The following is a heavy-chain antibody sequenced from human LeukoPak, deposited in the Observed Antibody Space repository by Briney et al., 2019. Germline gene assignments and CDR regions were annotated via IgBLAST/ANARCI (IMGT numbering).Heavy chain of an antibody. CDR3: ALRYGILTGPSRAFDI. D-gene: IGHD3-9*01. CDR2: INSDGSST. V-gene: IGHV3-74*01. Sequence: GGSLRLSCGGSALTSTTYWMHWVRQVPGKGLVWVSRINSDGSSTSYADSVKGRFTISRDNAKNTLYLQMNSLRAEDTAVYYCALRYGILTGPSRAFDIWGQGTMVTVSS. CDR1: ALTSTTYW. J-gene: IGHJ3*02.